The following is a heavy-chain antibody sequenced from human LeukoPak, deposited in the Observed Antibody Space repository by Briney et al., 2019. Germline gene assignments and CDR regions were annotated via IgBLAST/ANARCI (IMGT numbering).Heavy chain of an antibody. CDR3: ARDPGRGYSSSWDFDY. CDR1: GFTFNIYA. Sequence: PGRSLRLSCAASGFTFNIYAMHWVRQAPGKGLEWVAGISYDGSNKYYADSVKGRFTISRDNSKNTLYLQMNSLRVEDTAVYYCARDPGRGYSSSWDFDYWGQGTLVTVSS. V-gene: IGHV3-30-3*01. D-gene: IGHD6-13*01. J-gene: IGHJ4*02. CDR2: ISYDGSNK.